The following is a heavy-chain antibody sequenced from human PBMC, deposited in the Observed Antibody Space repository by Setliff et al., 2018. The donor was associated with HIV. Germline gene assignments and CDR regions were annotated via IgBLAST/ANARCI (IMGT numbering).Heavy chain of an antibody. J-gene: IGHJ4*02. V-gene: IGHV1-2*02. CDR1: GFTFTGNY. CDR3: ARTLYSSFSSFDY. D-gene: IGHD6-19*01. Sequence: GASVKVSCKASGFTFTGNYIHWVRQAPGQGLEWMGWINPNSGGTNYEQKFQGRVTMTRDTSISTAYMELSRLRSDDTDLYYCARTLYSSFSSFDYWCQGTLVTVSS. CDR2: INPNSGGT.